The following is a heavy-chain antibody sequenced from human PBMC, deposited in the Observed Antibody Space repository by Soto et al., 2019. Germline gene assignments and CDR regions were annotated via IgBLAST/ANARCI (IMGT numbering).Heavy chain of an antibody. CDR1: GFTFSSYG. J-gene: IGHJ4*02. V-gene: IGHV3-30*18. Sequence: QVQLVESGGGVVQPGRSLRLSCAASGFTFSSYGMHWVRQAPGKGLEGVAVISYDGSNKYYADSVKGRFTISRDNSKKTLYLQMNSLRAEDKAVYYCAKESPVPLYFDYWGQGTLVTVSS. CDR2: ISYDGSNK. CDR3: AKESPVPLYFDY.